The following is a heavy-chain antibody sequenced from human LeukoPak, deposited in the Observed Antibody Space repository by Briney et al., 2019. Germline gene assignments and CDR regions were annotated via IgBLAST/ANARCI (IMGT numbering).Heavy chain of an antibody. CDR2: IYTSGST. Sequence: PSETLSLTCTVSGGSISSYYWSWIRQPAGKGLEWIGRIYTSGSTNYNPSLKSRVTMSVDTSKNQFSLKLSSVTAADTAVYFCARDWAHHCSSTSCYGPFDYWGQGTLVTVSS. V-gene: IGHV4-4*07. CDR1: GGSISSYY. CDR3: ARDWAHHCSSTSCYGPFDY. D-gene: IGHD2-2*01. J-gene: IGHJ4*02.